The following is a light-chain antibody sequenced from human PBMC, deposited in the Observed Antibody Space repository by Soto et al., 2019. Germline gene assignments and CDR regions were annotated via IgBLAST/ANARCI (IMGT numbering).Light chain of an antibody. Sequence: EIVLTQSPGTLSLSLGERATLSCRASQSITNNYLAWYQQKPGQAPRLLIYLVSNRAAGIPDRFSGSGSGADFTLTINRLEPEDFAVYHCQQYGSSPWTFGQGTKVDIK. CDR1: QSITNNY. J-gene: IGKJ1*01. V-gene: IGKV3-20*01. CDR3: QQYGSSPWT. CDR2: LVS.